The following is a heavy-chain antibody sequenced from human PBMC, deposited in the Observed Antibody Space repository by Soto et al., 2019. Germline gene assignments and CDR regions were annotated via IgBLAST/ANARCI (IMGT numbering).Heavy chain of an antibody. V-gene: IGHV1-69*13. Sequence: ASVKVPCKASGGTFSSYAISWVRQAPGQGLEWMGGIIPIFGTANYAQKFQGRVTITADESTSTAYMELSSLRSEDTAVYYCARVNSPRSYYFDYWGQGTLVTVSS. CDR2: IIPIFGTA. CDR3: ARVNSPRSYYFDY. CDR1: GGTFSSYA. J-gene: IGHJ4*02. D-gene: IGHD6-13*01.